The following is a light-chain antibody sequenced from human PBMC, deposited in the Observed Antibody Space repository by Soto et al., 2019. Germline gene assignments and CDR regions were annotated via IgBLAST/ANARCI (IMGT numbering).Light chain of an antibody. CDR2: GIS. CDR1: QSVRSD. V-gene: IGKV3-15*01. J-gene: IGKJ1*01. CDR3: QQYSNWPRT. Sequence: DIVMTQSPATLSLSPGEGATLSCRASQSVRSDLGWYQQKPGQAPSLLIYGISTRATGIPDRFSGSGSGTEFTLTISSLQSEDFAVYYCQQYSNWPRTFGQGTKVEIK.